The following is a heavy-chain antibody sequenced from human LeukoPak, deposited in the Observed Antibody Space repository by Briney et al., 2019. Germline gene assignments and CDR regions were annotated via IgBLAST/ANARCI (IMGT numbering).Heavy chain of an antibody. CDR2: IYSGGST. Sequence: PGGSLRLSCAASGFTVSSNYMSWVRQAPGKGLEWVSVIYSGGSTYYADSVKGRFTISRDNSKNTLYLQMNSLRAEDTAVYYCAKDAGFSVYYMDVWGKGTTVTVSS. D-gene: IGHD5/OR15-5a*01. J-gene: IGHJ6*03. CDR3: AKDAGFSVYYMDV. V-gene: IGHV3-66*01. CDR1: GFTVSSNY.